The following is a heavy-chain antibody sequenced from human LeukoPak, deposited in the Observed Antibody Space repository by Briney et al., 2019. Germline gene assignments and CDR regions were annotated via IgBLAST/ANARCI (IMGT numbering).Heavy chain of an antibody. CDR3: ARVNYASGFDY. CDR1: GGSISNYY. V-gene: IGHV4-59*01. J-gene: IGHJ4*02. CDR2: IHYSGNT. Sequence: PSETLSLTCTVSGGSISNYYWNWFRQPPGKGLEWIGYIHYSGNTNYNPSLKSRVTISVDTSKNQFSLKLTSVTAADTAVYYCARVNYASGFDYWGQGTLVTVSS. D-gene: IGHD3-10*01.